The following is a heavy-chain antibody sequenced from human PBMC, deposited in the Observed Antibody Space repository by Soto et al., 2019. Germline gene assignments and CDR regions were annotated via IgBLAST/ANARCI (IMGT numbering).Heavy chain of an antibody. CDR1: GFTFSSYW. V-gene: IGHV3-74*01. CDR2: INSDGSST. D-gene: IGHD3-22*01. Sequence: GGSLRLSCAASGFTFSSYWMHWVRQAPGKGLVWVSRINSDGSSTSYADSVKGRFTISRDNAKNTLYLQMSSLRAEDAAVYYCAIRASYYDSSGYFEYWGQGTLVTVSS. J-gene: IGHJ4*02. CDR3: AIRASYYDSSGYFEY.